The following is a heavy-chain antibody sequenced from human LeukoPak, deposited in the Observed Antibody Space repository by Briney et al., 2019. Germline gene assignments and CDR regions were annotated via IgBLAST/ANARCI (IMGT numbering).Heavy chain of an antibody. V-gene: IGHV1-46*01. CDR1: GYTFTSYY. Sequence: ASVKVSCKASGYTFTSYYMHWVRQAPGQGLEWMGIINPSGGSTSYAQKFQGRVTMTRDTSTSTVYMELSSLRSEDTAVYYCAREQYYYDSSGYSTNFDYWGQGTLVTVSS. J-gene: IGHJ4*02. D-gene: IGHD3-22*01. CDR2: INPSGGST. CDR3: AREQYYYDSSGYSTNFDY.